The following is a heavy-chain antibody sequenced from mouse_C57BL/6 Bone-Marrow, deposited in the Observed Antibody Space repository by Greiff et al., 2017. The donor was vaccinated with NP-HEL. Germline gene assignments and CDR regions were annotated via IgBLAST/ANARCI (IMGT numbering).Heavy chain of an antibody. V-gene: IGHV1-15*01. Sequence: QVQLQQSGAELVRPGASVTLSCKASGYTFTDYEMHWVKQTPVHGLEWIGAIDPETGGTAYTQKFKGKAILTADKSSITAYMELRSLTSEDSAVYYCTKEDWDGMDYWGQGTSVTVSS. D-gene: IGHD4-1*01. J-gene: IGHJ4*01. CDR2: IDPETGGT. CDR1: GYTFTDYE. CDR3: TKEDWDGMDY.